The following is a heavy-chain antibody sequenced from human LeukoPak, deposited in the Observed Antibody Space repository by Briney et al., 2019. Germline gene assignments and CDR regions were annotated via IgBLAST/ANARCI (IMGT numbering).Heavy chain of an antibody. V-gene: IGHV4-39*01. CDR3: ARLLTGGATAKGSDY. D-gene: IGHD1-26*01. Sequence: SETLSLTCTVSGGSISSSSYYWGWIRQPPGKGLEWIGSIYYSGSTYYNPSLKSRVTISVDTSENQFSLKLSSVTAADTAVYYCARLLTGGATAKGSDYWGQGTLVTVSS. J-gene: IGHJ4*02. CDR1: GGSISSSSYY. CDR2: IYYSGST.